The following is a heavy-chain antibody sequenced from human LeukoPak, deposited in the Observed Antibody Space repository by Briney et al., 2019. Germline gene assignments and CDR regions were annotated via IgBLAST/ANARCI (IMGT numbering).Heavy chain of an antibody. V-gene: IGHV5-51*01. Sequence: GESLKISCKGSGYSFTTHWIGWVRQLPGKGLEWMGLIFPGDSETIYSPSLQGQVTISADKSINTAYLLWSSLKASDTAMYYCATSESQTRFDYWGQGTLVTVSS. J-gene: IGHJ4*02. CDR3: ATSESQTRFDY. D-gene: IGHD1/OR15-1a*01. CDR1: GYSFTTHW. CDR2: IFPGDSET.